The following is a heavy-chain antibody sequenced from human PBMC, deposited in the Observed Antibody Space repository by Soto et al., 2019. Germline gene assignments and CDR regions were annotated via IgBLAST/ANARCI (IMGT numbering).Heavy chain of an antibody. CDR2: ISGSGGST. D-gene: IGHD5-12*01. Sequence: GGSLRLSCAASGFTFSSYAMSWVRQAPGKGLEWVSAISGSGGSTYYADSVKGRFTISRDNSKNTLYLQMNSLRAEDTAVYYCAKVWDMVATIWPPDDYWGQGTLVTVSS. CDR3: AKVWDMVATIWPPDDY. CDR1: GFTFSSYA. J-gene: IGHJ4*02. V-gene: IGHV3-23*01.